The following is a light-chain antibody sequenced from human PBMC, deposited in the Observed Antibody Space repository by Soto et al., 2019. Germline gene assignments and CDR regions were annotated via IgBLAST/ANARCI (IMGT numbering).Light chain of an antibody. CDR3: QQLNSFPIT. V-gene: IGKV1D-12*01. Sequence: EIQMPQSPSSMSASVVDRVTITCRASPGVTRWLAWYQQRPGIAPKLLIYAASSLQSGVQSRFSGGGSGTDFTHTISGVHPEDLASYYRQQLNSFPITFGQGTRLEVK. CDR2: AAS. CDR1: PGVTRW. J-gene: IGKJ5*01.